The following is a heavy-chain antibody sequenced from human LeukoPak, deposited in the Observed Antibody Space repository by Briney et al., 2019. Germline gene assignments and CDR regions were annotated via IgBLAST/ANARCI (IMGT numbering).Heavy chain of an antibody. V-gene: IGHV3-21*01. J-gene: IGHJ4*02. CDR3: ARGHSNYGDYFDY. D-gene: IGHD4-11*01. CDR2: ISSSSIYI. Sequence: GSLRLSCAASGFTFSSYWMHWVRQAPGKGLEWVSSISSSSIYIYYADSVKGRFTISRDNAKSSLSLQMNSLRAEDTAVYYCARGHSNYGDYFDYWGQGTLVTVSS. CDR1: GFTFSSYW.